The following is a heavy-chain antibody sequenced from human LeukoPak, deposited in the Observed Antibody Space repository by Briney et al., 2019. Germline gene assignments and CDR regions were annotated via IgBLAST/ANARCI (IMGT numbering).Heavy chain of an antibody. Sequence: PGGSLRLSCAASGFTFSSYWMSWVRQAPGKGLEWVSSMSVSSGLIYYADSVKGRFTISRDNAKSSLYLQMNRLRVEDTAVYYCAREFAGSASGAGYWGQGTLVTVSS. J-gene: IGHJ4*02. CDR2: MSVSSGLI. V-gene: IGHV3-21*01. CDR1: GFTFSSYW. CDR3: AREFAGSASGAGY. D-gene: IGHD1-26*01.